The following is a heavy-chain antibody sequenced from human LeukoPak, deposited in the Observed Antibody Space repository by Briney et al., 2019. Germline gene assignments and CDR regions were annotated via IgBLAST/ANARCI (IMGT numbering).Heavy chain of an antibody. CDR1: NASITNFY. Sequence: PSETLSLTCTVSNASITNFYWSWIRQVPGKGLEWIGYMYYSEKTNYNPSLKSRVTISVDTSKNQFSLKLSSVTAADTAVYYCARQPRSGYYLYYFDYWGQGTLVTVSS. V-gene: IGHV4-59*08. D-gene: IGHD3-22*01. J-gene: IGHJ4*02. CDR3: ARQPRSGYYLYYFDY. CDR2: MYYSEKT.